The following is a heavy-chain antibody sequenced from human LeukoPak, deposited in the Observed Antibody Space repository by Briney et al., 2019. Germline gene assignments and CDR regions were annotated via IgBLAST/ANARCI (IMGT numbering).Heavy chain of an antibody. J-gene: IGHJ5*02. Sequence: SETLSLTCTVSGGSISSSSYYWGWIRQPPGKGLEWIGSIYYSGSTYYNPSLKSRVTISVDTSKNQFSLKLSSVTAADTAVYYCAREGTRWSDENWFDPWGQRTLVTVSS. CDR3: AREGTRWSDENWFDP. CDR1: GGSISSSSYY. CDR2: IYYSGST. D-gene: IGHD2-15*01. V-gene: IGHV4-39*07.